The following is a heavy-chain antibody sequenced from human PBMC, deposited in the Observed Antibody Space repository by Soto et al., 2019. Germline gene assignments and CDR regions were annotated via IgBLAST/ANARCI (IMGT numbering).Heavy chain of an antibody. Sequence: PGKVSCKASGDTFSFYTINWVRQAPGLGLEWMGRVNPIVSMSNYAQKFQGRVTITADTSASTAYMELSSLRSEDTAVYYCARGGEPIDYWGQGTLVTVSS. D-gene: IGHD2-21*01. CDR3: ARGGEPIDY. J-gene: IGHJ4*02. CDR1: GDTFSFYT. V-gene: IGHV1-69*02. CDR2: VNPIVSMS.